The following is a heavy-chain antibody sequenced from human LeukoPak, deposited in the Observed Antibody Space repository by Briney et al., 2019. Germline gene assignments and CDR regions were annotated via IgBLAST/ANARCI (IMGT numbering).Heavy chain of an antibody. CDR1: GFTFDDYA. Sequence: PGGSLRLSCAASGFTFDDYAMHWVRHAPGKGREWVSGISWNNGSIGYADSVKGRFTISRDNAKNSLYLQMNSLRAEDTALYYCAKEGGKYCSSTSCYWDYWGQGTLVTVSS. CDR3: AKEGGKYCSSTSCYWDY. V-gene: IGHV3-9*01. CDR2: ISWNNGSI. J-gene: IGHJ4*02. D-gene: IGHD2-2*01.